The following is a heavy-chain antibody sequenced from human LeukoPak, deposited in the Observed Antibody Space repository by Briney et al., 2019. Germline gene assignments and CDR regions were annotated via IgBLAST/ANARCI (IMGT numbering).Heavy chain of an antibody. J-gene: IGHJ4*02. CDR1: GGSISSSSYY. Sequence: SETLSLTCTVSGGSISSSSYYWGWIRQPPGKGLEWIGSIHFSGSTYYNPSLQSRVTISVDTSKNQFSLNLSSVTAADTAVYYCATARAAAGQYYFDYWGQGTLVTVSS. CDR3: ATARAAAGQYYFDY. V-gene: IGHV4-39*01. D-gene: IGHD6-13*01. CDR2: IHFSGST.